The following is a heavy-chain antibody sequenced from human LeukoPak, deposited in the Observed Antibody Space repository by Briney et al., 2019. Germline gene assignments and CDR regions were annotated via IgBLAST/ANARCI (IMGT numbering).Heavy chain of an antibody. CDR2: ISGSGGST. CDR1: GLIFISYA. D-gene: IGHD6-19*01. Sequence: PGGSLRLSCGATGLIFISYAMNWVRQAPGKGLEWDSVISGSGGSTYYADSVKGRFTISRDNSNNTVYLRMNSLGAEETAVYYCAGGPVTGTFHFWGQGTLLTVSS. J-gene: IGHJ4*02. V-gene: IGHV3-23*01. CDR3: AGGPVTGTFHF.